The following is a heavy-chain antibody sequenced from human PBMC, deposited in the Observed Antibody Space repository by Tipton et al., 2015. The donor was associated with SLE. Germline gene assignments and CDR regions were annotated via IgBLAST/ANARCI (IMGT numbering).Heavy chain of an antibody. D-gene: IGHD3-3*01. J-gene: IGHJ4*02. CDR3: AAEDFWSGYYPFFDY. CDR1: GGSFSGYY. CDR2: INHSGST. V-gene: IGHV4-34*01. Sequence: TLSLTCAVYGGSFSGYYWSWIRQPPGKGLEWIGEINHSGSTNYNPSLKSRVTISVDTSKNQFSLKLSSVTAADTAVYYCAAEDFWSGYYPFFDYWGQGTLVTVSS.